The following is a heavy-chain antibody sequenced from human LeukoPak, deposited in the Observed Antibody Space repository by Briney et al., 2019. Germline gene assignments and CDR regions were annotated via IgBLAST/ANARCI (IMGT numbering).Heavy chain of an antibody. V-gene: IGHV3-53*01. CDR2: IYSGGST. CDR3: ARGTVVADY. CDR1: GSTASSNY. J-gene: IGHJ4*02. Sequence: GGSLRLSCAASGSTASSNYMSWVRQAPGKGLEWVSVIYSGGSTYYADSVKGRFTISRDNAKNSLYLQMNSLRAEDTAVYYCARGTVVADYWGQGTLVTVSS. D-gene: IGHD4-23*01.